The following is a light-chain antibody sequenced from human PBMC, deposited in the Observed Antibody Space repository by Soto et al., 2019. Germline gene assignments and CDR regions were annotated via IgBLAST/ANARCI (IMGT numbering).Light chain of an antibody. CDR1: QSISSW. Sequence: DIHMTQSPSTLSASVGDRVTITCRAIQSISSWLAWYQQKPGKAPKLLIYDASSLESGVPSRFSGSGSGTEFTLTISSLKPDDFATYYCQQYNSYSTWTFGQGTKVEIK. CDR2: DAS. V-gene: IGKV1-5*01. CDR3: QQYNSYSTWT. J-gene: IGKJ1*01.